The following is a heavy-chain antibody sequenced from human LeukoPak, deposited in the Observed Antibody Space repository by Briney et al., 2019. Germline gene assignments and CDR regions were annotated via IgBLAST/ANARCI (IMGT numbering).Heavy chain of an antibody. CDR1: GFIFSSYG. CDR2: IRYDGSKK. Sequence: GGSLRLSCAASGFIFSSYGMHWVRQAPGKGLEWVAFIRYDGSKKYYADSVKGRFTISRDNSKDTLYLQMNSLRGEDTAVYYCTRNSGWYGLSWGQGTLVTVSS. J-gene: IGHJ1*01. D-gene: IGHD6-19*01. V-gene: IGHV3-30*02. CDR3: TRNSGWYGLS.